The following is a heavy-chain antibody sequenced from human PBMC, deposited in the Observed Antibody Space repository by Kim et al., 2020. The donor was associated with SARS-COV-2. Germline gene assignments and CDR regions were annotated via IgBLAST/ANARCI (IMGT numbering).Heavy chain of an antibody. D-gene: IGHD3-3*01. V-gene: IGHV3-48*04. CDR3: ASGGISWLLFH. J-gene: IGHJ4*02. CDR2: I. Sequence: IYYADSVKGRFTISRDNAKNSLYLQMNSLRAEDTAVYYCASGGISWLLFHWGQGTLVTVSS.